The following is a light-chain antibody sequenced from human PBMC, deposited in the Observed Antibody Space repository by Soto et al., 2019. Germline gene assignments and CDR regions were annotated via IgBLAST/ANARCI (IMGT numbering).Light chain of an antibody. V-gene: IGKV1-39*01. J-gene: IGKJ1*01. Sequence: DIQMTQSPSSLSASVGDRVTITCRASQSISSYLNWYQQKLGKAPKLLIYDASSLQSGVPPRFSGSGSGTDFTLIISSLQPEDSGTYYCQQSYSSPETFGQGTRVEIK. CDR3: QQSYSSPET. CDR1: QSISSY. CDR2: DAS.